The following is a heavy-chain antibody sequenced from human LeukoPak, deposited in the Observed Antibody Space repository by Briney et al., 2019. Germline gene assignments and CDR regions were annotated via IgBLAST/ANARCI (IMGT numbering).Heavy chain of an antibody. V-gene: IGHV4-61*02. J-gene: IGHJ4*02. CDR3: ARAYSSSFAPFDY. Sequence: SQTLSLTCTVSGGSISSGSYYWSWIRQPAGKGLEWIGRIYTSGSTNYNPSLKSRVTLSVDTSKNQFSLKLSSVTAADTAVYYCARAYSSSFAPFDYWGQGTLVTVSS. CDR1: GGSISSGSYY. CDR2: IYTSGST. D-gene: IGHD6-6*01.